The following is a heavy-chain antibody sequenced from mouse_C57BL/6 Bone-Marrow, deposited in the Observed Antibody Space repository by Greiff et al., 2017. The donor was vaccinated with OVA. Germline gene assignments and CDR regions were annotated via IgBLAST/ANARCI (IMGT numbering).Heavy chain of an antibody. V-gene: IGHV3-6*01. CDR3: ARDEGVFFMDY. CDR2: ISYDGSN. J-gene: IGHJ4*01. CDR1: GYSITSGYY. Sequence: EVKLVESGPGLVKPSQSLSLTCSVTGYSITSGYYWNWIRQFPGNKLEWMGYISYDGSNNYNPSLKNRISITRDTSKNQFFLKLNSVTTEDTATYYCARDEGVFFMDYWGQGTSVTVSS.